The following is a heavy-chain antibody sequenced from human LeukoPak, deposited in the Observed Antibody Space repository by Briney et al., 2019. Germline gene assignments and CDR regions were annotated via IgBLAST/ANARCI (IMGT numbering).Heavy chain of an antibody. Sequence: PSETLSLTCTVSGGSISSGSYYWSWVRQPAGKGLEWIGRIYTSGSTNYNPSLKSRVTISVDTSKNQFSLKLSSVTAADTAVYYCASYSSSWYYFDYWGQGTLVTVSS. J-gene: IGHJ4*02. D-gene: IGHD6-13*01. V-gene: IGHV4-61*02. CDR1: GGSISSGSYY. CDR2: IYTSGST. CDR3: ASYSSSWYYFDY.